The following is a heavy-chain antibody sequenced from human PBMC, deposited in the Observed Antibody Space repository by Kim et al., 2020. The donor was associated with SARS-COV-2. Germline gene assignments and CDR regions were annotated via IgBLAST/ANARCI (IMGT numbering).Heavy chain of an antibody. CDR1: GFTFGDYA. Sequence: GGSLRLSCTASGFTFGDYAMSWVRQAPGKGLEWVGFIRSKAYGGTTEYAASVKGRFTISRDDSKSIAYLQMNSLKTEDTAVYYCTRNYGLEGDYFDYWGQGTLVTVSS. V-gene: IGHV3-49*04. D-gene: IGHD4-17*01. CDR3: TRNYGLEGDYFDY. CDR2: IRSKAYGGTT. J-gene: IGHJ4*02.